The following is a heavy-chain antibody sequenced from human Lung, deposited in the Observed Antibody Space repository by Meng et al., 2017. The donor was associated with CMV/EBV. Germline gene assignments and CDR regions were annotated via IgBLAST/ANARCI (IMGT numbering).Heavy chain of an antibody. Sequence: GESXKISCVASGFPFSQYWMDWARQSPGRGLEWVANIKSDGTETYYGASVKGRFTISRDNAHNSVSLQMTDLRVEDTAVYFCRRNHFKDYWGQGILVTVSS. V-gene: IGHV3-7*01. CDR3: RRNHFKDY. CDR1: GFPFSQYW. D-gene: IGHD3-3*02. J-gene: IGHJ4*02. CDR2: IKSDGTET.